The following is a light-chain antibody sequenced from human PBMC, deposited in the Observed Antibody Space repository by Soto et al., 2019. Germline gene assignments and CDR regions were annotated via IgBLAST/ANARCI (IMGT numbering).Light chain of an antibody. J-gene: IGKJ5*01. CDR3: QQRSNWRIT. Sequence: EIVLTQSPATLSLSPGERATLSCRASPGVSSYLAWYQHKPGQAPRLLIYDASNRSTGIPSRFSGSGPGTDFTHTISSLEPEDFAVYYCQQRSNWRITSGQGTRLEIK. CDR1: PGVSSY. CDR2: DAS. V-gene: IGKV3D-11*01.